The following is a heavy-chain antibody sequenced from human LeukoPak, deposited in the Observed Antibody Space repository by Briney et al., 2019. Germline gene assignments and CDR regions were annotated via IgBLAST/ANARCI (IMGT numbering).Heavy chain of an antibody. V-gene: IGHV5-51*01. Sequence: GESLKISFKRSGYSFTSYYIAWVRQMPGKGLECMGIIYPGDSDTRYSPSLQGQVTISADKSISSAYLQWSSLKASDTAMYYCASRGGVRTYHASDIWSQGTMVTVSS. CDR3: ASRGGVRTYHASDI. CDR2: IYPGDSDT. CDR1: GYSFTSYY. J-gene: IGHJ3*02. D-gene: IGHD1-7*01.